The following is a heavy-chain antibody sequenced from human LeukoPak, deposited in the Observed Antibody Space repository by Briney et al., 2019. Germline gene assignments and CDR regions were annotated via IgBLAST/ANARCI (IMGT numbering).Heavy chain of an antibody. CDR2: ISWNSGSI. Sequence: GGSLRLSCAASGFTFDDYAMHWVRQAPGKGLEWVSGISWNSGSIGYADSVKGRFTISRDNAKNSLYLQMNSLRAEDTALYYCAKDTGYSGSYRNFDYWGQGTLVTVSS. CDR3: AKDTGYSGSYRNFDY. D-gene: IGHD1-26*01. CDR1: GFTFDDYA. J-gene: IGHJ4*02. V-gene: IGHV3-9*01.